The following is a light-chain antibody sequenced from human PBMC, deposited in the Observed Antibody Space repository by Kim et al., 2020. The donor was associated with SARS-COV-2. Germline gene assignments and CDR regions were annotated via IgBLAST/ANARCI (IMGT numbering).Light chain of an antibody. Sequence: GQSITISCTGSSSDVGGYTYVSWYQQHPGKAPRLMIYDVSKRPSGVSNRFSGSKSGNTASLTISGLQAADEAYYYCTSYTRSSTWVFGGGTQLTVL. CDR1: SSDVGGYTY. V-gene: IGLV2-14*04. J-gene: IGLJ3*02. CDR3: TSYTRSSTWV. CDR2: DVS.